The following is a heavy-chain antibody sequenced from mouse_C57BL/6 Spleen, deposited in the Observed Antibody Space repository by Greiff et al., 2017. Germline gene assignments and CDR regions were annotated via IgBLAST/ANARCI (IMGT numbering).Heavy chain of an antibody. D-gene: IGHD2-2*01. CDR3: TPAYGYVTWFAY. CDR2: IRNKANNHAT. V-gene: IGHV6-6*01. J-gene: IGHJ3*01. CDR1: GFTFSDAW. Sequence: EVKLMESGGGLVQPGGSMKLSCAASGFTFSDAWMDWVRQSPEQGLEWVAEIRNKANNHATYYAESVKGRFTISRDDSKSSVYLQMNSLRAEDTGIYYCTPAYGYVTWFAYWGQGTLVTVSA.